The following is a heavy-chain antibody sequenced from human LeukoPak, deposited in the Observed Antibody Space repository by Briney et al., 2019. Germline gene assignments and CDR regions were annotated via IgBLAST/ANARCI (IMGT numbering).Heavy chain of an antibody. CDR2: ITGSGSGI. J-gene: IGHJ4*02. D-gene: IGHD3-9*01. CDR1: GFTFSNYA. CDR3: AKWGDYDVLTGYYVSDY. Sequence: GASLRLSCAASGFTFSNYAMSWVRQAPGKGLEWVSAITGSGSGIYYADSMKSRFTISRDNSKNTLYPQINSLRAEDTAVYYCAKWGDYDVLTGYYVSDYWGQGTLVTVSS. V-gene: IGHV3-23*01.